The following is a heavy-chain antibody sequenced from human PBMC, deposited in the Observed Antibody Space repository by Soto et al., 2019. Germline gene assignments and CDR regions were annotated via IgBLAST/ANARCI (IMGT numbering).Heavy chain of an antibody. Sequence: PGESLKISCKGSGYSFTSYWIGWVLQMPGKGLEWMGIIYPGDSDTRYSPSFQGQVTISADKSISTAYLQWSSLKASDTAMYYCARLNANYYYDSSGYYYGYWGQGTLVTVSS. CDR1: GYSFTSYW. V-gene: IGHV5-51*01. D-gene: IGHD3-22*01. J-gene: IGHJ4*02. CDR3: ARLNANYYYDSSGYYYGY. CDR2: IYPGDSDT.